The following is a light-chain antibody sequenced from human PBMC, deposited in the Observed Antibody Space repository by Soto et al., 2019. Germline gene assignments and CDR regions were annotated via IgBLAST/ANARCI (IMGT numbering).Light chain of an antibody. CDR1: QSVSSY. J-gene: IGKJ5*01. CDR3: QQRSNWPPSIT. Sequence: EIVLTQSPATLSLSKGERATLSCRASQSVSSYLAWYQQKPGQAPRLLIYDASNGATGIPARFSGSGSGTDFTLTISSLEPEDFAVYYCQQRSNWPPSITFGQGTRLEIK. CDR2: DAS. V-gene: IGKV3-11*01.